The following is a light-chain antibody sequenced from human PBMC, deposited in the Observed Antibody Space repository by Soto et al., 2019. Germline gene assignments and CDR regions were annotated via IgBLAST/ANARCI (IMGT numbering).Light chain of an antibody. Sequence: AIQLTESPSSLSASVGDRVTITCRASQGISSALAWYQQKPGKAPKLLIYEASTLKSGVPSRFSGSGSGTEFTLTISSLQPDDFATYYCQHYKMYSPWTFGQGTKVDI. CDR3: QHYKMYSPWT. CDR2: EAS. CDR1: QGISSA. V-gene: IGKV1-13*02. J-gene: IGKJ1*01.